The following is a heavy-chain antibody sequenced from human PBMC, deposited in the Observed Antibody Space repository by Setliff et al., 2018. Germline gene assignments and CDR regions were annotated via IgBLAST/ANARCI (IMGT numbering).Heavy chain of an antibody. J-gene: IGHJ6*03. D-gene: IGHD3-22*01. Sequence: PGGSLRLSCAASAFTFKNYWMSWVRQAPGKGLEWVANIKGDGSEKFYLDSVKGRFTISRDNAKNSLYLQMNSLRAEDTAVYYCVREGVDSRSSTDYRYYMDVWGKGTTVTVSS. CDR2: IKGDGSEK. V-gene: IGHV3-7*03. CDR1: AFTFKNYW. CDR3: VREGVDSRSSTDYRYYMDV.